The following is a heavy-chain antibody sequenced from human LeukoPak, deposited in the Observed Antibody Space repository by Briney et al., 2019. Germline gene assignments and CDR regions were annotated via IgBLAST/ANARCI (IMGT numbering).Heavy chain of an antibody. Sequence: PSETLSLTCTVSGGSISSYYWSWIRQPPGKGLEWIGYIYYSGSTNYNPSLKSRVTISVDTSKNQFSLKLSSVTAADTAVYYCAREGEYGDYVGGQGTLVTVSS. V-gene: IGHV4-59*12. D-gene: IGHD4-17*01. CDR2: IYYSGST. J-gene: IGHJ4*02. CDR3: AREGEYGDYV. CDR1: GGSISSYY.